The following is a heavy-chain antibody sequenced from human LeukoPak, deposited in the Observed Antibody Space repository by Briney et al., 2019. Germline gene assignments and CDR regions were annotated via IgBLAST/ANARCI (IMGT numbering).Heavy chain of an antibody. V-gene: IGHV3-7*05. CDR1: GFTFSDYW. CDR3: ARGGSFHGY. CDR2: INQDESEK. D-gene: IGHD1-26*01. Sequence: PGGSLRLSCAASGFTFSDYWMSWVRQAPGKGLEWVANINQDESEKYYVDSVKGRFTISRDNANNSLYLQMNSLRAEDTAVYYCARGGSFHGYWGQGTLVTVSS. J-gene: IGHJ4*02.